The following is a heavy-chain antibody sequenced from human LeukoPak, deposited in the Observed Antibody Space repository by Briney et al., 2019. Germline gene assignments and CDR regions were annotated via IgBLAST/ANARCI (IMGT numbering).Heavy chain of an antibody. CDR2: INSDGINT. Sequence: GGSLRLSCAASGFTFSNYWMHWVRQAPGKGLVWVSRINSDGINTSYADSVKGRFTISRDNAKNTLNLQMNSLRAEDTAVYYCAREGPGYSSSWLGDYFDYWGQGTLVTVSS. CDR3: AREGPGYSSSWLGDYFDY. D-gene: IGHD6-13*01. V-gene: IGHV3-74*01. J-gene: IGHJ4*02. CDR1: GFTFSNYW.